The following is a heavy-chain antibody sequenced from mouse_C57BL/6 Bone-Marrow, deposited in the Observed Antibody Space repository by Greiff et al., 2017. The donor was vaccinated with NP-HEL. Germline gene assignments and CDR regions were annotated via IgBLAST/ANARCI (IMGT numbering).Heavy chain of an antibody. CDR1: GYTFTSYW. J-gene: IGHJ4*01. CDR2: IYPGSGST. V-gene: IGHV1-55*01. D-gene: IGHD4-1*01. CDR3: ARSRTGTEAMDY. Sequence: QVQLQQPGAELVKPGASVKMSCKASGYTFTSYWITWVKQRPGQGLEWIGDIYPGSGSTNTNEKFKSKATLTVDTSSSTAYMQLSSLTSEDSAVYYCARSRTGTEAMDYWGQGTSVTVSS.